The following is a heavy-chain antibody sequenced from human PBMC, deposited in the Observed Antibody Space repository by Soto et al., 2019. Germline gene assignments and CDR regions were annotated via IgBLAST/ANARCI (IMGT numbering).Heavy chain of an antibody. V-gene: IGHV3-11*01. CDR3: ARDAVLMVYASNRFDP. D-gene: IGHD2-8*01. CDR2: ISSSGSTI. CDR1: GFTFSDYY. Sequence: PGGSLRLSCAASGFTFSDYYMSWIRQAPGKGLEWVSYISSSGSTIYYADSVKGRFTISRDNAKNSLYLQMNSLRAEDTAVYYCARDAVLMVYASNRFDPWGQGTLVTVSS. J-gene: IGHJ5*02.